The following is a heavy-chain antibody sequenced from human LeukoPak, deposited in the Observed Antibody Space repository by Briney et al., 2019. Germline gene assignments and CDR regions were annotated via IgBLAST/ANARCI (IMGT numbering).Heavy chain of an antibody. J-gene: IGHJ6*04. Sequence: PGGSLRLSCAASGFTFSSYSMNWVRQAPGKGLEWVSSISSSSSYIYYADSVKGRFTISRDNAKHSLYLQMNSLTAEDTAVYYCARCPGYDILTGYIPYYYYGMDVWGKGTTVTVSS. V-gene: IGHV3-21*01. D-gene: IGHD3-9*01. CDR2: ISSSSSYI. CDR1: GFTFSSYS. CDR3: ARCPGYDILTGYIPYYYYGMDV.